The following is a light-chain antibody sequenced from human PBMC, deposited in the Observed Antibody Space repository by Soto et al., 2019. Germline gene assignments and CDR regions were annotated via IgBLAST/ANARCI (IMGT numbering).Light chain of an antibody. CDR2: KAS. J-gene: IGKJ1*01. CDR1: QSLNSL. Sequence: DIQMTQAPSTLSASVGDRVTITCRASQSLNSLLAWYQHKPGKAPKLLIHKASILASGVPSRFSGSDSGAEFTLTLSSLQPDDFSTYYFQHYIGYSGMFGQGTKVDIK. V-gene: IGKV1-5*03. CDR3: QHYIGYSGM.